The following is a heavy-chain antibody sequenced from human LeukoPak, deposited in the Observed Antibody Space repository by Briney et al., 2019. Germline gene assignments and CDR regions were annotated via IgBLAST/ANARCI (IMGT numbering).Heavy chain of an antibody. J-gene: IGHJ4*02. CDR1: GFTVSSNY. CDR3: ARGKDYGSGSAFDY. V-gene: IGHV3-66*01. CDR2: IYSVGST. D-gene: IGHD3-10*01. Sequence: GGSLRLSCAASGFTVSSNYMSWVRQAPGKGLEWVSVIYSVGSTYYADPVKGRFTISRDNYKNTLYLQMNSLRTEDTDVYYCARGKDYGSGSAFDYWGQGTLVTVSS.